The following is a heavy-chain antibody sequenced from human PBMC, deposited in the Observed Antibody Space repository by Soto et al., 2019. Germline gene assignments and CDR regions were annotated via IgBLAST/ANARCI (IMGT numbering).Heavy chain of an antibody. CDR2: IHYSGTT. V-gene: IGHV4-59*01. D-gene: IGHD6-13*01. CDR1: GGSMRNYF. CDR3: AAGEASSRNLAPYYLDF. Sequence: SETLSLTCTVSGGSMRNYFCTWIRQPPFKGLEWIGYIHYSGTTSFFTSYNPSLRSRVTISEDTSKNQFSLKLLSVTTADTAVYFCAAGEASSRNLAPYYLDFWGQGTLVTVSS. J-gene: IGHJ4*02.